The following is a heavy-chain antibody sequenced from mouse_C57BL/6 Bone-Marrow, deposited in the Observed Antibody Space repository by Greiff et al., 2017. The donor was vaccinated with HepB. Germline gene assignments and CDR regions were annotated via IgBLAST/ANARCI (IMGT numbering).Heavy chain of an antibody. Sequence: EVKLVESGGGLVKPGGSLKLSCAASGFTFSDYGMHWVRQAPEKGLEWVAYISSGSSTIYYADTVKGRFTISRDNAKNTLFLQMTSLRSEDTAMYYCARIGGYYVGFAYWGQGTLVTVSA. D-gene: IGHD2-3*01. CDR3: ARIGGYYVGFAY. V-gene: IGHV5-17*01. CDR1: GFTFSDYG. CDR2: ISSGSSTI. J-gene: IGHJ3*01.